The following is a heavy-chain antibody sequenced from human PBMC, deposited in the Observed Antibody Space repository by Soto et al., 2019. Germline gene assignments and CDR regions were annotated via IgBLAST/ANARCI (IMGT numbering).Heavy chain of an antibody. V-gene: IGHV4-61*01. CDR2: IYYTGSS. CDR1: GGSVSSGNYY. Sequence: PSETLSLTCTVSGGSVSSGNYYWSWIRQPPGKGLEWIGFIYYTGSSSYNPSLKSRVTMSLGKSNNQFSLKLTSVTAADTAVYYCARDKITGLFDYWGQGTLVTVSS. J-gene: IGHJ4*02. D-gene: IGHD2-8*02. CDR3: ARDKITGLFDY.